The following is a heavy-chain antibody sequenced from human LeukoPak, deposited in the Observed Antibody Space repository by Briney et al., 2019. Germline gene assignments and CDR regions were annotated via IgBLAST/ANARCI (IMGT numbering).Heavy chain of an antibody. CDR3: ARDPTWDY. CDR2: INHSGST. V-gene: IGHV4-34*01. CDR1: GGSFSGYY. J-gene: IGHJ4*02. Sequence: SETLSLTCAVYGGSFSGYYWSWIRQPPGKGLEWIGEINHSGSTNYNPSLKSRVTISVDTSKNQFSLKLSSVTAADTAVYYCARDPTWDYWGQGTLVTVYS.